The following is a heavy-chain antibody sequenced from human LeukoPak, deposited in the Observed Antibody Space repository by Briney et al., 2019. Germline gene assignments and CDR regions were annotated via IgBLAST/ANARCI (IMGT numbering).Heavy chain of an antibody. J-gene: IGHJ4*02. CDR1: GFTFSSYS. V-gene: IGHV3-30*02. D-gene: IGHD5-18*01. Sequence: GGSLRLSCAASGFTFSSYSMNWVRQAPGKGLEWVAFIQFDGSHEYYADSVKGRFTISRDNSKNTLSLHMNSLRVEDTAIYYCVKAWGYSYGYWDYWGQGTLVTASS. CDR2: IQFDGSHE. CDR3: VKAWGYSYGYWDY.